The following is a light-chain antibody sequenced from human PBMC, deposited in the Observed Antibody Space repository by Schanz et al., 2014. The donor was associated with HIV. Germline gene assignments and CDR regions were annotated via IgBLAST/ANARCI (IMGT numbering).Light chain of an antibody. CDR3: LQHNAYPLT. Sequence: DIQMTQSPSTLSASVGDRVTITCRASQSISSWLAWYQQRPGKAPKLLISKASTLESGVPSRFSGSGFGTSFTLTISSLQPEDFATYYCLQHNAYPLTFGQGTRLDI. V-gene: IGKV1-5*03. CDR2: KAS. CDR1: QSISSW. J-gene: IGKJ5*01.